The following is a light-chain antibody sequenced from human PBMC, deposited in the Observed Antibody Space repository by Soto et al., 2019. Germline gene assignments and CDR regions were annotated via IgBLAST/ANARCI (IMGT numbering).Light chain of an antibody. CDR3: QQYDSYPFT. V-gene: IGKV1-5*03. CDR1: QSINNW. Sequence: DIQMTQSPSTLSASVGDRVTITCRASQSINNWLAWYQQKPGKAPKLLISKASNLKSGGPSRFSGTGSGTEFTLTISSLQPDDFARYYCQQYDSYPFTFGGGTKVEI. CDR2: KAS. J-gene: IGKJ4*01.